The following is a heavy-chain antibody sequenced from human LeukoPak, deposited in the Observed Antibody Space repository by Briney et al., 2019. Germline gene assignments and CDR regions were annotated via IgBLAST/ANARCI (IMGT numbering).Heavy chain of an antibody. CDR2: LSPNSGNT. V-gene: IGHV1-8*03. Sequence: ASVKVSCKASGYTFTVYYMHWVRQATGQGLEWMGWLSPNSGNTGYAQKFQGRVTITRNTSINTAYMELSSLRSDDTAVYYCARMAVSGRDNWFDPWGPGSLVTVSS. J-gene: IGHJ5*02. D-gene: IGHD6-19*01. CDR1: GYTFTVYY. CDR3: ARMAVSGRDNWFDP.